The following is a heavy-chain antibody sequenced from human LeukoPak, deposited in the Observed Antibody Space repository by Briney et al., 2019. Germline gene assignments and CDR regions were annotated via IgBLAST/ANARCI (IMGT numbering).Heavy chain of an antibody. Sequence: SGPALVKPTQTLTLTCTFSGFSLSTSGMCVSWIRQPPGKALEWLARIDWDDDKYYSTSLKTRLTISKDTSKNQVVLTMTNMDPVDTATYYCARMPVAGTYYYGMDVWGQGTTGTVSS. D-gene: IGHD6-19*01. CDR2: IDWDDDK. V-gene: IGHV2-70*11. CDR3: ARMPVAGTYYYGMDV. J-gene: IGHJ6*02. CDR1: GFSLSTSGMC.